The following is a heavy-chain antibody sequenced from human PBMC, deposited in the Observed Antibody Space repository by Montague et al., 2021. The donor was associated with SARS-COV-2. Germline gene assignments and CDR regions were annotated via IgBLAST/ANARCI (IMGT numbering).Heavy chain of an antibody. CDR2: MFTSGST. Sequence: TLSLTCTVSGASISNPTYSWGWIRQPAGKELEWIGRMFTSGSTTYNPSLKSRVTLSVDTSKNQFSLRLNSVTAADTAVYYCVREGGSMTFDYWGQGILVTVSS. CDR3: VREGGSMTFDY. D-gene: IGHD1-26*01. J-gene: IGHJ4*02. CDR1: GASISNPTYS. V-gene: IGHV4-61*02.